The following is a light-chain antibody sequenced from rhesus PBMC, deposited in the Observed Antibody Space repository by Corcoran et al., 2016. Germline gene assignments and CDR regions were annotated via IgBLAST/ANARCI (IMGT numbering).Light chain of an antibody. J-gene: IGKJ4*01. CDR3: QQYSSSPLT. V-gene: IGKV1-22*01. Sequence: DIQMTQSPSSLSASLGDTVTITCRASQSISSWLAWYQQKPGKAPNLLIYKASSLQSGAPSRVSGSGSGTDFTLTISSLQSEDFATYYCQQYSSSPLTFGGGTKVEL. CDR1: QSISSW. CDR2: KAS.